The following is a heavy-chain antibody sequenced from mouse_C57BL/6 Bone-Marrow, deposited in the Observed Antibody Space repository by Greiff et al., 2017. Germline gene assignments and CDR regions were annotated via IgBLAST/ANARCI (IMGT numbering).Heavy chain of an antibody. Sequence: VQLQQSGPELVKPGASVKISCKASGYAFSSSWMNWVKQRPGKGLEWIGRIYPGDGDTNYNGKFKGKATLTADKSSSTAYMQLSSLTSEDSAVYFCAKGISNYPYYAMDYWGQGTSVTVSS. CDR3: AKGISNYPYYAMDY. CDR1: GYAFSSSW. J-gene: IGHJ4*01. CDR2: IYPGDGDT. V-gene: IGHV1-82*01. D-gene: IGHD2-5*01.